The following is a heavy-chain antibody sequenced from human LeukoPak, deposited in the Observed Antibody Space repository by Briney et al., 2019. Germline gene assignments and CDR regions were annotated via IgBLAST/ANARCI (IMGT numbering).Heavy chain of an antibody. J-gene: IGHJ4*02. CDR3: ARVPLPEQHVDY. D-gene: IGHD6-13*01. V-gene: IGHV4-61*02. Sequence: SETLSLTCTVSSGSISIGSYYSSWIRQPAGKGLEWIGRIYTSGSTNYNRSLKSRVTISVDTSKNQFSLKLSSVTAADTAVYYYARVPLPEQHVDYWGQGTLVTVSS. CDR1: SGSISIGSYY. CDR2: IYTSGST.